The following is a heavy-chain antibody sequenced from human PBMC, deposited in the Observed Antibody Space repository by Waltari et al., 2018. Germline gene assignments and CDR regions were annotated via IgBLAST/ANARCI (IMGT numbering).Heavy chain of an antibody. D-gene: IGHD2-15*01. J-gene: IGHJ4*02. CDR1: GDSMGSTDC. V-gene: IGHV4-4*02. CDR2: VRGDGRT. Sequence: QLQLQESGPGLVRPSGTLSLICAVSGDSMGSTDCWSWVRQPPEKGLAWIGQVRGDGRTNYNPSFASRVISSLDTSTHHFALEMTSATAADTALYYCARDRGRGLYLDTWGQGILVTVAP. CDR3: ARDRGRGLYLDT.